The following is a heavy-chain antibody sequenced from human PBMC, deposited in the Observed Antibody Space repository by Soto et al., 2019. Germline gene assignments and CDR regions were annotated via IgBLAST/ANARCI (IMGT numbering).Heavy chain of an antibody. CDR3: AKAEYSSSSPDY. J-gene: IGHJ4*02. CDR2: ISSSGSTI. Sequence: PGGSLRLSCVTSGFTFSDYYMSWIRQAPGKGLEWVSYISSSGSTIYYADSVKGRFTISRDSSRNTLYLQMNSLRAEDTAVYYCAKAEYSSSSPDYWGLGTLVTVSS. D-gene: IGHD6-6*01. V-gene: IGHV3-11*01. CDR1: GFTFSDYY.